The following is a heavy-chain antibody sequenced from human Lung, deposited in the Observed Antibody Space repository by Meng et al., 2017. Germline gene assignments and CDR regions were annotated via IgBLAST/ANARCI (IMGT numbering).Heavy chain of an antibody. CDR3: ARDSNGIASALRT. V-gene: IGHV1-18*01. CDR1: GYTFASSATYG. J-gene: IGHJ5*02. CDR2: INSYVGNT. Sequence: QVQLEQSGAEVKKPGASVKVSCKASGYTFASSATYGITWVRQPPGPGLEWMGWINSYVGNTNYAQNLQGRVTMTTETSTSTAYMELRSLRSDDTAVYYCARDSNGIASALRTWGQGTLVTVSS. D-gene: IGHD6-13*01.